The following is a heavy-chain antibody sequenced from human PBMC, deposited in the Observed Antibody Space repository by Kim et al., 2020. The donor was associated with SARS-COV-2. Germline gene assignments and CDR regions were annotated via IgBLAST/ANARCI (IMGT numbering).Heavy chain of an antibody. V-gene: IGHV3-48*03. Sequence: WGSLRLSCAASGFTFSSYEMNWVRQAPGKGLEWVSYISSSGSTIYYADSVKGRFTISRDNAKNSLYLQMNSLRAEDTAVYYCARDQELGPFDYWGQGTLVTVSS. J-gene: IGHJ4*02. CDR3: ARDQELGPFDY. CDR1: GFTFSSYE. D-gene: IGHD1-26*01. CDR2: ISSSGSTI.